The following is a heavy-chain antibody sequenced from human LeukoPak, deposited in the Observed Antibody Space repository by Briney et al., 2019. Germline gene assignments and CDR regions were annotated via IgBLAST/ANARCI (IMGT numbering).Heavy chain of an antibody. CDR1: GYTFTSYY. CDR2: INPRGGST. CDR3: ARGRRGYYDSSGYSAFDI. V-gene: IGHV1-46*01. Sequence: ASVKVSCKASGYTFTSYYMHWVRQAPGQGLEWMGIINPRGGSTSYAQKFQGRVTMTRDTSISTAYMELSRLRSDDTAVYYCARGRRGYYDSSGYSAFDIWGQGTMVTVSS. D-gene: IGHD3-22*01. J-gene: IGHJ3*02.